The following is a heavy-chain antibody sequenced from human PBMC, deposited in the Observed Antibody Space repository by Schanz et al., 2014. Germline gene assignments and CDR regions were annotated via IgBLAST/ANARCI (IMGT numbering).Heavy chain of an antibody. D-gene: IGHD6-19*01. CDR3: ARDHQWLARYYMDV. CDR2: ISYDGGHK. Sequence: QVQLVESGGGVVQPGRSLRLSCAASGFTFSSYAMHWVRQAPGRGLQWVALISYDGGHKYYADSVKGRFTISRDNSKNTLYLQMNNLRAEDTAVYYCARDHQWLARYYMDVWGKGTTVTVSS. CDR1: GFTFSSYA. V-gene: IGHV3-30*04. J-gene: IGHJ6*03.